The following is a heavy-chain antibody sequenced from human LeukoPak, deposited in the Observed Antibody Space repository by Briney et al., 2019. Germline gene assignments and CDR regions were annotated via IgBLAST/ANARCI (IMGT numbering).Heavy chain of an antibody. J-gene: IGHJ3*02. Sequence: PSETLSLTCAVYGGSFSGYYWSWIRQPPGKGLEWIGEINHSGSTNYNPSLKSRVTISVDTSKNQFSLKLSSVTAADAAVYYCARQDSKDAFDIWGQGTMVTVSS. CDR3: ARQDSKDAFDI. CDR1: GGSFSGYY. CDR2: INHSGST. D-gene: IGHD6-13*01. V-gene: IGHV4-34*01.